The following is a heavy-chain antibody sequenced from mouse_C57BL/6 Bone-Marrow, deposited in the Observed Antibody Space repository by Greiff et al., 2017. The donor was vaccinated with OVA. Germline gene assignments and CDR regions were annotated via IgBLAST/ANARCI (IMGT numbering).Heavy chain of an antibody. CDR1: GYSITSDY. J-gene: IGHJ4*01. V-gene: IGHV3-8*01. Sequence: EVKVVESGPGLAKPSQTLSLTCSVTGYSITSDYWNWIRKFPGNKLEYMGYISYSGSTYYTPSLKSRISITRDTSKNQYYLQLNSVTTEDTATYYCARYGPLYGSSYCAMDYWGQGTSVTVSS. D-gene: IGHD1-1*01. CDR2: ISYSGST. CDR3: ARYGPLYGSSYCAMDY.